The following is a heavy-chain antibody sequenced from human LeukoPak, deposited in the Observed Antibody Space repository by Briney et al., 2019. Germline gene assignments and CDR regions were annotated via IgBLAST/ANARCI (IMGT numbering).Heavy chain of an antibody. CDR2: MNPNSGNT. D-gene: IGHD5-18*01. V-gene: IGHV1-8*01. J-gene: IGHJ6*02. CDR3: ARPLDTGYYYGMDV. CDR1: GYTFGSYD. Sequence: GASVKVSCEASGYTFGSYDINWVRQATGQGLEWMGWMNPNSGNTGYAQKFQGRVTMTRNTSISTAYMELSSLRSEDTAVYYCARPLDTGYYYGMDVWGQGTTVTVSS.